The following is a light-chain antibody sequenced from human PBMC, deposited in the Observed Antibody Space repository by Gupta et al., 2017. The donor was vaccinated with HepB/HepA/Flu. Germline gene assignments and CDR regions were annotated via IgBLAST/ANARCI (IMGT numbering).Light chain of an antibody. CDR2: DAS. CDR3: QQYDNLPPWT. V-gene: IGKV1-33*01. Sequence: IPMTQRPSSLAASVGDRVTITCQASQDIRKYLNSHQQKPGKTPKFLISDASNLETGVPSRFSGSGFGTDFTSTISSLQPEDSATYYCQQYDNLPPWTLGQGTKVEIK. J-gene: IGKJ1*01. CDR1: QDIRKY.